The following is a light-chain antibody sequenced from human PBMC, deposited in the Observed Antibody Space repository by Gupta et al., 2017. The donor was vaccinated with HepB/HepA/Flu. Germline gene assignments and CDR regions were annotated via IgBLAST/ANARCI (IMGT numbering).Light chain of an antibody. Sequence: EIVLTQSPGTLSLSPGERATLSCRASQSVSSSYLAWYQQKPGQAPRLLISAASSRATGIPDRFSGSGSGTDFTLTISRLEPEDFAVYYCQQDGSSPRTFGQGTKVEIK. CDR3: QQDGSSPRT. J-gene: IGKJ1*01. V-gene: IGKV3-20*01. CDR2: AAS. CDR1: QSVSSSY.